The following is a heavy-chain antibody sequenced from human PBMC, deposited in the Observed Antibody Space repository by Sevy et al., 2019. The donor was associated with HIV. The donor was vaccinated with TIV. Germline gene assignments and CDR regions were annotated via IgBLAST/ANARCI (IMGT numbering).Heavy chain of an antibody. D-gene: IGHD5-18*01. CDR2: ISSSSSTI. J-gene: IGHJ4*02. Sequence: GGSLRLSCAASGFTFSSYSMNWVRQAPGKGLEWVSYISSSSSTIYYADSVKGRFTISRDNAKNSLYLQMNSLRDEDTAVYYCASDGDSYGEGPIFDYWGQGTLVTVSS. CDR1: GFTFSSYS. CDR3: ASDGDSYGEGPIFDY. V-gene: IGHV3-48*02.